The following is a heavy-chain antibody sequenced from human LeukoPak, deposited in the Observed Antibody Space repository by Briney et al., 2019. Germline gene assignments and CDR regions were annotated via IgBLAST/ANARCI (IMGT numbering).Heavy chain of an antibody. V-gene: IGHV1-18*01. CDR1: GYTFTSYD. Sequence: ASVKVSCKASGYTFTSYDINWVRQATGQGLEWMGWISAYNGNTNYAQKLQGRVTMTTDTSTSTAYMELRSLRSDDTAVYYCARELFSEVSRSVGVLARKYYYGMDVWGQGTTVTVSS. J-gene: IGHJ6*02. D-gene: IGHD3-3*01. CDR3: ARELFSEVSRSVGVLARKYYYGMDV. CDR2: ISAYNGNT.